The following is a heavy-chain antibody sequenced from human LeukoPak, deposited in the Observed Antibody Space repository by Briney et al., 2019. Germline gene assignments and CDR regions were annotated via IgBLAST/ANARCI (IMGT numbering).Heavy chain of an antibody. CDR3: ASESGAFCPFGI. CDR2: VHLSGAS. J-gene: IGHJ3*02. V-gene: IGHV4-4*02. D-gene: IGHD1-26*01. CDR1: GCSILTSNW. Sequence: SETLSLTCAVSGCSILTSNWWCLVRQPPGKGLELICIVHLSGASKYNPSLKSRVSISIDNAKNQLSLKLTTLTAADTAIYYCASESGAFCPFGIWGEGALVTVSS.